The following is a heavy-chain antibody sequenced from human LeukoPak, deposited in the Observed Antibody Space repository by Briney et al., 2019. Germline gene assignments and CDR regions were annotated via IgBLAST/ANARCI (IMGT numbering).Heavy chain of an antibody. CDR2: IYYSGST. D-gene: IGHD4-17*01. V-gene: IGHV4-59*01. Sequence: PSETLSLTCTVSGGSISSYYWSWIRQPPGKGLEWIGYIYYSGSTNYNPSLRSRVTISVDTSKNQFSLKLSSVTAADTAVYYCARAGDYVIVDYWGQGTLVTVSS. CDR3: ARAGDYVIVDY. CDR1: GGSISSYY. J-gene: IGHJ4*02.